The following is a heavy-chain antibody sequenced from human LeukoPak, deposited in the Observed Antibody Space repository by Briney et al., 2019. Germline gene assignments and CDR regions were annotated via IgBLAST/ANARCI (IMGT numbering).Heavy chain of an antibody. CDR2: IYSTGNT. Sequence: SETLSLTCTVSGDFIRSGHYYWGWIRQSPGKGLEWMGSIYSTGNTHYNPSLESRLIISVDTSKNSFSLKLSSVTAADTAVYFCARDLWSTAAGIFDFWGQGALVTVSS. D-gene: IGHD6-25*01. CDR1: GDFIRSGHYY. CDR3: ARDLWSTAAGIFDF. J-gene: IGHJ4*02. V-gene: IGHV4-39*07.